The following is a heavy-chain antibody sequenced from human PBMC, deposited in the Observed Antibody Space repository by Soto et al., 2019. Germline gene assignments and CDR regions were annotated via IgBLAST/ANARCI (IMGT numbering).Heavy chain of an antibody. J-gene: IGHJ6*02. D-gene: IGHD5-12*01. V-gene: IGHV1-69*13. CDR3: ARGGDGYNYYYYYYGMDV. CDR1: GGTFSSYA. CDR2: IIPIFGTA. Sequence: ASVKVSCKASGGTFSSYAISWVRQAPGQGLEWMGGIIPIFGTANYAQKLQGRVTITADESTSTAYMELSSLRSEDTAVYYCARGGDGYNYYYYYYGMDVWGQGTTVTVSS.